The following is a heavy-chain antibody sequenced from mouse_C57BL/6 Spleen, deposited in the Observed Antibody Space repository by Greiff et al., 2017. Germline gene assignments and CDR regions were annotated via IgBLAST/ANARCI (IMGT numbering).Heavy chain of an antibody. CDR2: IDPSDSYT. D-gene: IGHD1-1*01. Sequence: VQLQQPGAELVMPGASVKLSCKASGYTFTSYWMHWVKQRPGQGLEWIGEIDPSDSYTNYNQKFKGKSTLTVDKSSSTAYMQLSSLTSEDSAVYYCARRGTTVGFAYWGQGTLVTVSA. V-gene: IGHV1-69*01. CDR1: GYTFTSYW. J-gene: IGHJ3*01. CDR3: ARRGTTVGFAY.